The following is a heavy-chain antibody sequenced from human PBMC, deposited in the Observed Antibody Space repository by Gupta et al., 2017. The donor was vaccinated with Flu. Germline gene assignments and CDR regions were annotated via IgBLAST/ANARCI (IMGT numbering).Heavy chain of an antibody. CDR3: ARDPGESTGYYYFDY. D-gene: IGHD3-9*01. V-gene: IGHV3-7*01. Sequence: EVHLVESGGGLVQPGGYLSLSCAASGFTFSNHWMNEFRQVPGKGLEWLANIKPDGSAEYYVDSVKGRFTISRDNAENSLSLQMNSLRVEDTAVYYCARDPGESTGYYYFDYWGQGSLVSVS. CDR1: GFTFSNHW. J-gene: IGHJ4*02. CDR2: IKPDGSAE.